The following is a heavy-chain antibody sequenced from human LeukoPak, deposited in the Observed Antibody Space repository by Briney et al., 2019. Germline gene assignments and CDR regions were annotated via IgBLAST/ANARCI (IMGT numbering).Heavy chain of an antibody. CDR1: GYTFTSYD. V-gene: IGHV1-8*01. CDR2: MNPNSGST. Sequence: ASVKVSCKASGYTFTSYDINWVRQATGQGLEWMGWMNPNSGSTGYAQKFQGRVTMTRNTSISTAYMELSSLRSEDTAVYYCARSRGYYDSSGYYEVADYWGQGTLVTVSS. D-gene: IGHD3-22*01. CDR3: ARSRGYYDSSGYYEVADY. J-gene: IGHJ4*02.